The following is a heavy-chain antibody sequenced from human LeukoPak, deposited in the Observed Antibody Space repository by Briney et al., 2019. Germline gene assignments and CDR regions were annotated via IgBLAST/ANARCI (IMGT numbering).Heavy chain of an antibody. J-gene: IGHJ4*02. CDR2: IFHSGIT. Sequence: SETLSLNCAVSGFSISSGYFWAWIQQSPGKGLEWIGSIFHSGITYYNSSLKSRITISVDTSKNQFSLRLSSVTAADTAVYYCARRISTRRGETCSSTSCYFDYWGQGTLVTVSS. V-gene: IGHV4-38-2*01. CDR1: GFSISSGYF. CDR3: ARRISTRRGETCSSTSCYFDY. D-gene: IGHD2-2*01.